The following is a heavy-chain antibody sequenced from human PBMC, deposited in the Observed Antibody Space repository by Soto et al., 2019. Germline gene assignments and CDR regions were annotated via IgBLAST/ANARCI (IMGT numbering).Heavy chain of an antibody. CDR3: ARTEWIQLWFDY. J-gene: IGHJ4*02. Sequence: QVQLLESGPGLVKPSQTLSLICNVSGASISSGGYYWSWIRQRPGGRLEWLGFIYYSGISHYNPSLKSRATISVDTSKNQFSLKLISVTAADTAVYYCARTEWIQLWFDYWGQGALVTVS. CDR2: IYYSGIS. D-gene: IGHD5-18*01. CDR1: GASISSGGYY. V-gene: IGHV4-31*03.